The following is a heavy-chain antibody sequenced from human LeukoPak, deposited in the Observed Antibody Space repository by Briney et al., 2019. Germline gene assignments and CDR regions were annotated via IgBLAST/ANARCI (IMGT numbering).Heavy chain of an antibody. J-gene: IGHJ4*02. Sequence: PGGSLRLSCAASGFTFSGYWMSWVRQAPGKGLEWVANLKQDESEKYYVDSVKGRFTISRDNGKNSLYLQMNSLRAEDTAVYYCAKEANHCSSRHYDYWGQGILVTVSS. V-gene: IGHV3-7*01. CDR1: GFTFSGYW. D-gene: IGHD1-14*01. CDR3: AKEANHCSSRHYDY. CDR2: LKQDESEK.